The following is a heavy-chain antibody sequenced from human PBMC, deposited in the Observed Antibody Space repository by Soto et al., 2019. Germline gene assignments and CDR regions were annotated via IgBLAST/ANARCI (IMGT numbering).Heavy chain of an antibody. V-gene: IGHV3-9*01. CDR1: GFTFDDYA. Sequence: EVQLVESGGGLVQPGRSLRLSCAASGFTFDDYAMHWVRQAPGKGLEWVSGISWNSGSIDYADSVKGRFTISRDNAKNSLYLQMNSLRAEDTALYYCAKDKSYYYSGMDVWGQGTTVTVSS. CDR3: AKDKSYYYSGMDV. CDR2: ISWNSGSI. J-gene: IGHJ6*02.